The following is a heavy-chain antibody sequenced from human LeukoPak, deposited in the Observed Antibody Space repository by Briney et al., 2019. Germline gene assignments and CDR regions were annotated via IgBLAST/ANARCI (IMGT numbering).Heavy chain of an antibody. D-gene: IGHD3-10*01. J-gene: IGHJ4*02. CDR2: ISSSSSYI. CDR3: AREVGSGFGELLFSDY. V-gene: IGHV3-21*01. Sequence: GGSLRLSCAASGFTFSSYSMNWVRQAPGKGLEWVSSISSSSSYIYYADSVKGRFTISRDNAKNSLYLQMNSLRAEDTAVYHCAREVGSGFGELLFSDYWGQGTLVTVSS. CDR1: GFTFSSYS.